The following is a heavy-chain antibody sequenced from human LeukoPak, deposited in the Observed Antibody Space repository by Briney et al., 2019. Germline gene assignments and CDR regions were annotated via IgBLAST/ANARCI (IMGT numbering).Heavy chain of an antibody. J-gene: IGHJ4*02. CDR3: ARARWSSTGWFLGY. Sequence: GGSLRLSCAASGFTFSSYWMHWVRQAPGEGLVWVSRVNPQGSGTSYTDSVKGRFTISRDNAKDALHLRMDNLRVEDTAVYYCARARWSSTGWFLGYWGQGTLVTVSS. D-gene: IGHD6-19*01. V-gene: IGHV3-74*01. CDR2: VNPQGSGT. CDR1: GFTFSSYW.